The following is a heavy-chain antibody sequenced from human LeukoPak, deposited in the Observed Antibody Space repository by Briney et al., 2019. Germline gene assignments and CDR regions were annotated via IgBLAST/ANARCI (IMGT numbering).Heavy chain of an antibody. V-gene: IGHV3-23*01. CDR3: VKFVGAKGY. CDR1: GFTFSSYA. Sequence: GGSLRLSCEASGFTFSSYAMTWVRQAPGKGLEWVSAITNSGGGTYYADSVKGRFTVSRDNSKNTLYLQMNSLKAEDTAVYYCVKFVGAKGYWGQGTLVTVSS. D-gene: IGHD1-26*01. J-gene: IGHJ4*02. CDR2: ITNSGGGT.